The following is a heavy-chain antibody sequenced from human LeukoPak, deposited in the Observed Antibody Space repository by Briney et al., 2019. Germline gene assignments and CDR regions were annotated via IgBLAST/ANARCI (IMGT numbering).Heavy chain of an antibody. CDR3: GGLRGWYFDL. Sequence: GESLKISCKGSGYNFIAYWIGWVRQMPGKGLEWVAIIYPGDSETTYSPSFKGQVTISADRSINTAYLQWSSLKASDTAIRRNGGLRGWYFDLWGRGTLVTVSS. CDR1: GYNFIAYW. CDR2: IYPGDSET. J-gene: IGHJ2*01. V-gene: IGHV5-51*01. D-gene: IGHD2-15*01.